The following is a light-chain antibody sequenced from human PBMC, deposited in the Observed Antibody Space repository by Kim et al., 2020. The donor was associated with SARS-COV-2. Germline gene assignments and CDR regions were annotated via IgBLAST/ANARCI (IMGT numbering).Light chain of an antibody. J-gene: IGKJ2*01. V-gene: IGKV1-39*01. CDR2: ATS. Sequence: SASVGDRVSITCRASQSIRNFLNWYQQKPGKAPELLIYATSSLQTGVPSRFSGSGSGTDFTLTISSLQPEDFAIYHCQQSYNTPYTFGQGTKLEI. CDR3: QQSYNTPYT. CDR1: QSIRNF.